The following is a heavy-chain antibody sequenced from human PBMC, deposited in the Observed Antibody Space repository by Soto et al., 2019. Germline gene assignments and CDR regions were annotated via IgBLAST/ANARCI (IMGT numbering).Heavy chain of an antibody. CDR1: AYTXSXXX. CDR3: ARYRGGSGTGSSWFDS. J-gene: IGHJ5*01. Sequence: VQXXAXXXYLGXSXVLSXKXXAYTXSXXXXXXXRQATGQGPEWMGWMNPKSGNTGYSQKFQGRVTLTRDTSTNTXYXEXSXXRYDDTAVYYCARYRGGSGTGSSWFDSWGQGTLVTXXS. D-gene: IGHD1-1*01. CDR2: MNPKSGNT. V-gene: IGHV1-8*01.